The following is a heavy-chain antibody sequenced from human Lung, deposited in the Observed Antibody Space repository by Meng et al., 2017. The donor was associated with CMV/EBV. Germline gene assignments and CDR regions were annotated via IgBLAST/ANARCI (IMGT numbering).Heavy chain of an antibody. CDR1: GFTFNTYA. V-gene: IGHV3-23*01. CDR2: ISSNGGVT. D-gene: IGHD2-15*01. Sequence: GGSLRLXCAASGFTFNTYAMTWVRQAPGRGLESVSIISSNGGVTYYADSVKGRFTISRDNSKNTVYLQMNSLRAEDTAVYYCAKDLRDIVVLVGARVHWGQGXLVTVSS. J-gene: IGHJ4*02. CDR3: AKDLRDIVVLVGARVH.